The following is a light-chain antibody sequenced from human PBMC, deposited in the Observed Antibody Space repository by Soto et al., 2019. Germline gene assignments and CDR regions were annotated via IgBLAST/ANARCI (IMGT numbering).Light chain of an antibody. CDR1: QSISSW. J-gene: IGKJ1*01. Sequence: DIQMTQSPSTLSASVGDRVTITCRASQSISSWLAWYKQKPRKAPKLLIYDASSLESGVPSRNSGSGSGTEFTLTISSLQPDDFATYYCQQYNSYWTFGQGTKVDIK. V-gene: IGKV1-5*01. CDR2: DAS. CDR3: QQYNSYWT.